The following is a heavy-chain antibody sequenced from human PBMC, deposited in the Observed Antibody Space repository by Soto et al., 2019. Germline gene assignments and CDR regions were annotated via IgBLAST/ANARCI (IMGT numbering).Heavy chain of an antibody. CDR2: IVPIYRTA. Sequence: SVKVSGKASGGTFSSYRISWVRQAPGQGLEWVGGIVPIYRTADYAQKFQGRVTITADESARTSYMELRSLKSQDTAVYYCAKDVGASIVGATTGFDYWGQGTLVSVSS. D-gene: IGHD1-26*01. V-gene: IGHV1-69*13. J-gene: IGHJ4*02. CDR3: AKDVGASIVGATTGFDY. CDR1: GGTFSSYR.